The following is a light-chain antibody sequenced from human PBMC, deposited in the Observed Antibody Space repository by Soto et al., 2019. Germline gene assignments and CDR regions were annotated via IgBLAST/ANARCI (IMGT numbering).Light chain of an antibody. CDR1: TIDVDSSNY. CDR2: DVS. Sequence: QSALTQPRSVSGSPGQSVTISCTGPTIDVDSSNYVSWYQQHPGKAPKLMIYDVSERPSGVPDRFSGSKSGSTASLTISGLQAEDAADYYCCSYATTFYVFGSGTKVTLL. J-gene: IGLJ1*01. CDR3: CSYATTFYV. V-gene: IGLV2-11*01.